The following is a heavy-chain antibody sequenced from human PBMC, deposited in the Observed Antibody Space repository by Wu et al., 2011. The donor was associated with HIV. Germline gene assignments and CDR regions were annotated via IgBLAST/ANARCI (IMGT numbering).Heavy chain of an antibody. CDR2: IIPIFGTA. J-gene: IGHJ4*02. CDR1: GGTFSRYA. CDR3: ARDLGGDEDY. Sequence: QVQLVQSGAEVKKPGSSVKVSCKASGGTFSRYAINWVRQAPGQGLEWMGGIIPIFGTAKYVQKFQGRVTITADKSTSTAYMELSSLTSEDTAVYYCARDLGGDEDYWGQGTLGHRLL. V-gene: IGHV1-69*14. D-gene: IGHD2-21*01.